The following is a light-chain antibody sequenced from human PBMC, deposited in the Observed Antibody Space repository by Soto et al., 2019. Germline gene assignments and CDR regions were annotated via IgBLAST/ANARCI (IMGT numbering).Light chain of an antibody. V-gene: IGLV2-23*01. CDR1: SSDVGNYYL. Sequence: QSALTQPASVSGSPGQSITISCTGTSSDVGNYYLVSWYQHYPGKAPKLVIYDGSWRPSGVSNRFSGSKSGNTASLTISGLQAEDEADYYCCSYAGGNFWVFGGGTKVTVL. CDR3: CSYAGGNFWV. J-gene: IGLJ3*02. CDR2: DGS.